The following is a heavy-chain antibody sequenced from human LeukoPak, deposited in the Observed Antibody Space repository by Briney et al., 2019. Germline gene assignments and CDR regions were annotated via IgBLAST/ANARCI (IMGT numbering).Heavy chain of an antibody. CDR3: AKGSRGLSSGWYGGDLYFDY. D-gene: IGHD6-19*01. CDR2: ISGSGGST. V-gene: IGHV3-23*01. CDR1: GFTFSSYA. Sequence: PGGSLRLSCAASGFTFSSYAMSWVRQAPGKGLEWVSAISGSGGSTYYADSVKGRFTISRDNSKNTLYLQMNSLRAEDTAVYYCAKGSRGLSSGWYGGDLYFDYWGQGTLVTVSS. J-gene: IGHJ4*02.